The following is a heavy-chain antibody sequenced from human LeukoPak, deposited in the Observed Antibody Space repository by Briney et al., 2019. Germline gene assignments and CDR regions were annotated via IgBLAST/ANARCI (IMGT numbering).Heavy chain of an antibody. V-gene: IGHV4-39*01. Sequence: SETLSLTCIVSGGSFSSGSYYWGWIRQPPGKGLEWIGSIYYSGTTYYNPSLKSRVTISVDTTKNQFSLKLNSVTAADAAVYYCARQSPYLVPASYAFDIWGQGAVVTVSS. D-gene: IGHD2-2*01. CDR2: IYYSGTT. J-gene: IGHJ3*02. CDR3: ARQSPYLVPASYAFDI. CDR1: GGSFSSGSYY.